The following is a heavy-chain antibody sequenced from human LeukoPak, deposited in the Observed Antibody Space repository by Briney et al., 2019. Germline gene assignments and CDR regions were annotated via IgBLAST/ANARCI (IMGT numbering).Heavy chain of an antibody. J-gene: IGHJ4*02. CDR1: GGSISSGSYY. CDR2: IYTSGST. D-gene: IGHD3-22*01. V-gene: IGHV4-61*02. CDR3: ARSQDYYDSSGLLDY. Sequence: SETLSLTCTVSGGSISSGSYYRSWIRQPAGKGLEWIGRIYTSGSTNYNPSLKSRVTISVDTSKNQFSLKLSSVTAADTAVYYCARSQDYYDSSGLLDYWGQGTLVTVSS.